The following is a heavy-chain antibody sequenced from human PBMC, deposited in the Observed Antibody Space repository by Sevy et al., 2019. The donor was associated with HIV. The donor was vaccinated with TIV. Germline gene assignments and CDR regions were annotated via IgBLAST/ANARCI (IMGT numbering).Heavy chain of an antibody. CDR3: AKVRHGYGSGSPGADV. J-gene: IGHJ6*02. D-gene: IGHD3-10*01. V-gene: IGHV3-30*18. CDR2: ISYDGSNK. Sequence: GGSLRLSCAASGFTFSSYGMHWVRQAPGKGLEWVAVISYDGSNKYYADYVKGRFTISRDNSKNTLYLQMNSLRAEDTAVYYCAKVRHGYGSGSPGADVWGQGTTVTVSS. CDR1: GFTFSSYG.